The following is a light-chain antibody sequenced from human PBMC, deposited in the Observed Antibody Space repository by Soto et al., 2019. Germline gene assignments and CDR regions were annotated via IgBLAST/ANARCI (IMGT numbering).Light chain of an antibody. J-gene: IGKJ3*01. Sequence: DIQVTQSPSTLSASVGDRVIITCRASQSISSWLAWYQQKPGKAPKLLIYDASSLESGVPSGFSGSGSGTEFTLTISSLQPDDFATYYCQQYNSYLTFGPGTKVDIK. CDR2: DAS. CDR3: QQYNSYLT. V-gene: IGKV1-5*01. CDR1: QSISSW.